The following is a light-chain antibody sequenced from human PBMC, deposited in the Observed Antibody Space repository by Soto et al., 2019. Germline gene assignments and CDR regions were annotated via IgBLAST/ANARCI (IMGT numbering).Light chain of an antibody. J-gene: IGLJ2*01. CDR3: SSYTTTKARL. CDR2: AVS. V-gene: IGLV2-14*01. Sequence: QSALTQPASVSGSPGQSITISCTGTSSDVGGYNYVSWYQQHPGKAPKLIIYAVSNRPSGVSNRFSGSKSGSTATLTISGLQAEDEAAYYCSSYTTTKARLSGGGTKLTVL. CDR1: SSDVGGYNY.